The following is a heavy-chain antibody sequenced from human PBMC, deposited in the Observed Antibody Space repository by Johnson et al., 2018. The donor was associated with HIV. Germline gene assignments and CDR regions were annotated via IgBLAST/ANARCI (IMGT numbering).Heavy chain of an antibody. CDR2: IGASGYRP. D-gene: IGHD1-26*01. Sequence: VQLVESGGALVQPGGSLRLSCAASGFTFSSYAMTWVRQAPGKGLEWVSSIGASGYRPYSADSVKGRFSISRDNSKNTLYLKMNSLSPEDTAVYYCAKGGATTGDALDIWGQGTTVTVSS. J-gene: IGHJ3*02. V-gene: IGHV3-23*04. CDR3: AKGGATTGDALDI. CDR1: GFTFSSYA.